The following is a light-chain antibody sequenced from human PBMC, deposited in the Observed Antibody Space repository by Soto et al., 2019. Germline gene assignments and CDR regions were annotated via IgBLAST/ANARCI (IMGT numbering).Light chain of an antibody. CDR2: DAS. CDR1: QSVSSY. Sequence: EIVLTQSPATLSLSPGERATLSCRASQSVSSYLAWYQHKPGQAPRLLIYDASIRATGIPARFGGGGSGTDFTSTISTLEPKYFEVYYGQQRCNWPFTFGKGTRLEIK. J-gene: IGKJ5*01. V-gene: IGKV3-11*01. CDR3: QQRCNWPFT.